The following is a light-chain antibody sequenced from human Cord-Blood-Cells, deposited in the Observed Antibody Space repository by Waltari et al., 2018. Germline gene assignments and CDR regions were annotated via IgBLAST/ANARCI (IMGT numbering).Light chain of an antibody. CDR1: SSAVGGYNY. J-gene: IGLJ1*01. V-gene: IGLV2-11*01. CDR2: DVS. CDR3: CSYAGSYTWV. Sequence: QSALTQPRSVYGPPGQPVTISRTGTSSAVGGYNYVSWYQQHPGKAPKLMIYDVSKRPSGVPDRFSGSKSGNTASLTISGLQAEDEADYYCCSYAGSYTWVFGTGTKVTVL.